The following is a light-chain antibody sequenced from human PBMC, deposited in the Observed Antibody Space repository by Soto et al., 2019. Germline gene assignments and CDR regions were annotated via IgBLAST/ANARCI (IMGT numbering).Light chain of an antibody. CDR1: QSVTRSY. CDR2: GSF. V-gene: IGKV3-20*01. Sequence: EIVLTQSPGTLSLSPGERLTLSCRASQSVTRSYLAWYQHKPGQAPRLLIYGSFTKATGTPDRFSGSGSGTDFTLTISRLEPEDFAVYYCQQYGSSPFTFGPGTKVDIK. J-gene: IGKJ3*01. CDR3: QQYGSSPFT.